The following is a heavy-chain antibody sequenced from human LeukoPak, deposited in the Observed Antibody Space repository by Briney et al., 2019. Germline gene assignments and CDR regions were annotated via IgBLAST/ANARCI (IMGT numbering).Heavy chain of an antibody. CDR2: IYYSGST. D-gene: IGHD5-12*01. CDR1: GGSISSYY. V-gene: IGHV4-59*08. CDR3: ARGGAGYDKYNWFDP. Sequence: SETLSLTCTVSGGSISSYYWSWIRQPPGKGLEWIGYIYYSGSTNYNPSLKSRVTISVDTSKNQLSLKLSSVTAADTAVYYCARGGAGYDKYNWFDPWGQGTLVTVSS. J-gene: IGHJ5*02.